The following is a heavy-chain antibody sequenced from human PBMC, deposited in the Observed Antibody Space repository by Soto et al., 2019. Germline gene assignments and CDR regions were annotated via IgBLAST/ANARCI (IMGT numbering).Heavy chain of an antibody. J-gene: IGHJ5*02. Sequence: QVQLVQSGTEMKKPGASVKVSCKTSGYTFTRHWMHWVRQAPGQGLEWVGIINPDDYTTSYAQKFQGRVTLTRDTSTSTVFMELTSLTSEDTAIYYCARDQSGTANGYAWWWFDPWGQGTPVIVSS. CDR3: ARDQSGTANGYAWWWFDP. CDR2: INPDDYTT. CDR1: GYTFTRHW. V-gene: IGHV1-46*01. D-gene: IGHD2-8*01.